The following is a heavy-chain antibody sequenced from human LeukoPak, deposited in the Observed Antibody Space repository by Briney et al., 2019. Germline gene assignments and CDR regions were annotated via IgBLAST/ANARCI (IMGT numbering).Heavy chain of an antibody. Sequence: SETLSPTCTVSGGSISSSSYYWGWIRQPPGKGLEWIGSIYYSGSTYYNPSLKSRVTISVDTSKNQFSLKLSSVTAADTAVYYCARQARYYYDSSGDFDYWGQGTLVTVSS. V-gene: IGHV4-39*01. D-gene: IGHD3-22*01. CDR3: ARQARYYYDSSGDFDY. J-gene: IGHJ4*02. CDR1: GGSISSSSYY. CDR2: IYYSGST.